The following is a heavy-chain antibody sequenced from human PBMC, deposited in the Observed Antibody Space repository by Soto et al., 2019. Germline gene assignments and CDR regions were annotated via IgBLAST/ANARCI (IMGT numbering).Heavy chain of an antibody. J-gene: IGHJ6*02. CDR3: ARGDSADCSNGVCSFFYNHDMDV. V-gene: IGHV1-2*04. CDR2: INPKSGGT. CDR1: GYSFTDYH. D-gene: IGHD2-8*01. Sequence: ASVKVSCKASGYSFTDYHIHWVRQAPGQGLEWLGRINPKSGGTSTAQKFQGWVTMTTDTSISTASMELTRLTSDDTAIYYCARGDSADCSNGVCSFFYNHDMDVWGQGTTVTVSS.